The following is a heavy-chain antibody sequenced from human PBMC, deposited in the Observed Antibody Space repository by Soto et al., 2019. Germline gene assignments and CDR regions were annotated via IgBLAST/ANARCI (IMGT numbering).Heavy chain of an antibody. CDR1: GGSISSGNYY. J-gene: IGHJ4*02. Sequence: QVQLQESGPGLVKPSQTLSLTCTVSGGSISSGNYYWSWIRQPPGKGLEWIGFISYSGSTYYSTSLNSRVTISVDASKSQFSLSLSFVTAADTAVYYCATMGTPATGLYFFDYWGQGSLVTVSS. V-gene: IGHV4-30-4*01. CDR2: ISYSGST. D-gene: IGHD2-15*01. CDR3: ATMGTPATGLYFFDY.